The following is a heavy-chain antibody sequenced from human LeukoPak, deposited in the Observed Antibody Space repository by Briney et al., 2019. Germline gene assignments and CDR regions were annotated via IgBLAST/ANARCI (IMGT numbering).Heavy chain of an antibody. D-gene: IGHD2-15*01. J-gene: IGHJ6*03. CDR1: GGSFSGYY. V-gene: IGHV4-34*01. CDR3: ARGGYCSGGSCYRPNSYYYYMDV. CDR2: INHSGST. Sequence: PSETLSLTCAVYGGSFSGYYWSWIRQPPGKGLEWIGEINHSGSTNYNPSLTSRVTISVDTSKNQFSLKLSSVTAADTAVYYCARGGYCSGGSCYRPNSYYYYMDVWGKGTTVTVSS.